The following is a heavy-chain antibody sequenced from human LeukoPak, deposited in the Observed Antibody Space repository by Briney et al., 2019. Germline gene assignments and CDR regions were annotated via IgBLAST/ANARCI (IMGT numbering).Heavy chain of an antibody. CDR2: INWNGGST. CDR1: GFTFDDYG. CDR3: AKYYDSSGYSAFDI. V-gene: IGHV3-20*04. Sequence: GGSLRLSCAASGFTFDDYGMSWVRQAPGKGLEWVSGINWNGGSTGYADSVKGRFTISRDNAKNSLYLHMNSLRAEDTALYYCAKYYDSSGYSAFDIWGQGTMVTVSS. D-gene: IGHD3-22*01. J-gene: IGHJ3*02.